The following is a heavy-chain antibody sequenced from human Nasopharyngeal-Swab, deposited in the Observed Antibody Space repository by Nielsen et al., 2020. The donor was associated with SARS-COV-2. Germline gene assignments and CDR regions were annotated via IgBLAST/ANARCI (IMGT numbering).Heavy chain of an antibody. CDR1: GGTFSSYA. Sequence: SVKVSCKASGGTFSSYAISWVRQAPGQGLEWMGGIIPIFGTANYAQKFQGRVTITADESTSTACMELSSLRSEDTAVYYCARETHDCSSTSCPPGYWGQGTLVTVSS. CDR2: IIPIFGTA. CDR3: ARETHDCSSTSCPPGY. D-gene: IGHD2-2*01. V-gene: IGHV1-69*13. J-gene: IGHJ4*02.